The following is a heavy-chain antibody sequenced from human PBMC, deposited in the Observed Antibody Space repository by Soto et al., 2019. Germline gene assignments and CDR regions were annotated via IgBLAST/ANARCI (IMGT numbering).Heavy chain of an antibody. CDR3: ARDLYGSGSYYFPHYGMDV. CDR2: IDPSDSYT. J-gene: IGHJ6*02. CDR1: GYSFTSYW. V-gene: IGHV5-10-1*01. D-gene: IGHD3-10*01. Sequence: PGASLKISCKGSGYSFTSYWIGWVRQMPGKGLEWMGRIDPSDSYTNYSPSFQGHVTISADKSISTAYLQWSSLKASDTAMYYCARDLYGSGSYYFPHYGMDVWGQGTTVTV.